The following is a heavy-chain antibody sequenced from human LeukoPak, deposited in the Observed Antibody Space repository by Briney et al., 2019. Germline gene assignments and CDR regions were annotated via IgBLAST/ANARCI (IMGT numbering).Heavy chain of an antibody. V-gene: IGHV3-30-3*01. CDR3: ARDRYGSYSPGDGAFDI. CDR1: GFTFSSYA. D-gene: IGHD1-26*01. J-gene: IGHJ3*02. CDR2: ISYDGSNK. Sequence: GGSLRLSCAASGFTFSSYAMHWVRQAPGKGLEWVAVISYDGSNKYYADSVKGRFTISRDNSKNTLYLQMNSLRAEDTAVYYCARDRYGSYSPGDGAFDIWGQGTMVTVSS.